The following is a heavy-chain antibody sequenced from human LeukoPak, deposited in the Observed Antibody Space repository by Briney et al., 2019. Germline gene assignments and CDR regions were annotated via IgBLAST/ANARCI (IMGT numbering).Heavy chain of an antibody. D-gene: IGHD3-10*01. CDR2: IYHSGDV. J-gene: IGHJ4*02. V-gene: IGHV4-4*02. CDR1: GDSISSGNW. Sequence: SGTLSLTCVVSGDSISSGNWWRWVRQPPGKGLEWIGEIYHSGDVNYNPSLKSRVTISADKSKNQFSLKLSSVTAADTAVYYCARHADSGFGQLAFDYWGQGTLVTVSS. CDR3: ARHADSGFGQLAFDY.